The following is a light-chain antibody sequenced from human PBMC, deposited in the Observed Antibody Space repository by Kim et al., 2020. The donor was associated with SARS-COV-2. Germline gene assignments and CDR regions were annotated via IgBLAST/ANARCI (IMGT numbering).Light chain of an antibody. J-gene: IGLJ2*01. CDR1: KLVDKF. V-gene: IGLV3-1*01. Sequence: VSPGQTARIPCSGDKLVDKFASWYQQKPGQSPVLVMYQNKKRPSGIPERFSGSNSGNTATLTISGTQALDVAVYYCQAWDISTLVFGGGTQLTFL. CDR2: QNK. CDR3: QAWDISTLV.